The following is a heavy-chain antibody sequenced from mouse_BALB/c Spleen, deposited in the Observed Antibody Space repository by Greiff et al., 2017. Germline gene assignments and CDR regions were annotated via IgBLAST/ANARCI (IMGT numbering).Heavy chain of an antibody. V-gene: IGHV2-5-1*01. CDR3: DKDVYGNYGGWYFDY. CDR2: IWSGGST. CDR1: GFSLTSYG. J-gene: IGHJ2*01. D-gene: IGHD2-1*01. Sequence: VQLQESGPSLVQPSQSLSITCTVSGFSLTSYGVHWVRQSPGKGLEWLGVIWSGGSTDYNAAFMFRLSITKDNSKSQVFFKMNSLQADETAIYYCDKDVYGNYGGWYFDYWGQGTTLTVSS.